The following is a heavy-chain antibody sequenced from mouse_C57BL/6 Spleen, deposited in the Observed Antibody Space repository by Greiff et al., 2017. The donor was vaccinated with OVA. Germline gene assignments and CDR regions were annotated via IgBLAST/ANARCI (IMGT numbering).Heavy chain of an antibody. V-gene: IGHV1-81*01. CDR2: IYPRSGNT. CDR3: ARELTGAFAY. J-gene: IGHJ3*01. CDR1: GYTFTSYG. D-gene: IGHD4-1*01. Sequence: QVQLQQSGAELARPGASVKLSCKASGYTFTSYGISWVKQRTGQGLEWIGEIYPRSGNTYYNEKFKGKATLTADKSSSTAYMELRSLTSDDSAVYFCARELTGAFAYWGQGTLVTVSA.